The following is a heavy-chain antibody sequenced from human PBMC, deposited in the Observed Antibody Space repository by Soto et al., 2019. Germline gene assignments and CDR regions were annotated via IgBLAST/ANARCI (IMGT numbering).Heavy chain of an antibody. CDR3: ARDPSPYTSGWYGVDF. Sequence: EVHLLESGGDLVLPGGSLRLSCAASGFAFNDFAMNWVRQAPGKGPEWLSTISGSGDKTFHSDSVKGRFNISRDNSNNKMFLQMNSLRAEDTAVYYCARDPSPYTSGWYGVDFWGHGTLVTVSS. V-gene: IGHV3-23*01. CDR1: GFAFNDFA. CDR2: ISGSGDKT. D-gene: IGHD6-19*01. J-gene: IGHJ4*01.